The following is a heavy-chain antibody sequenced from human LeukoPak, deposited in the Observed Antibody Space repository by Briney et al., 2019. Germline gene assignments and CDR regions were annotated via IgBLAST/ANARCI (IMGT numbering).Heavy chain of an antibody. CDR2: IHYSGST. D-gene: IGHD2-8*02. V-gene: IGHV4-59*12. CDR3: ARGVGHTGIDC. CDR1: HGSIRGYY. Sequence: SETLSLTCTVSHGSIRGYYWSWIRQPPGKGLEWIGFIHYSGSTNYTPSLKSRVTMSVDTSKNQFSLQLNSVTPEDTATYYCARGVGHTGIDCWGQGTLVTVSS. J-gene: IGHJ4*02.